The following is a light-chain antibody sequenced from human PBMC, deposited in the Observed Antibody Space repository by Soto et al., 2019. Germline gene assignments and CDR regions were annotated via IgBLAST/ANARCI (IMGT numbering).Light chain of an antibody. J-gene: IGKJ2*01. CDR2: KAS. V-gene: IGKV1-5*03. CDR3: QQYNSYPYT. Sequence: DIPMTQSPSTLSASVGDRVTLSCRASQSVCSWLAWYQQKPGKAPTLLIYKASSLASGVPSRFSGGGSGTEFTLTISSLQPDDFAAYYCQQYNSYPYTFGQGTKLEIK. CDR1: QSVCSW.